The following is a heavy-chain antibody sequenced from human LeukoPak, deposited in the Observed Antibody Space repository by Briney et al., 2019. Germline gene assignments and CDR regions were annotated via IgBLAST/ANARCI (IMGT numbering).Heavy chain of an antibody. V-gene: IGHV4-39*07. CDR3: ARDKYSSGWYFDY. J-gene: IGHJ4*02. CDR2: IYYSGST. Sequence: PSETLSLTCTVSGGSISSSSYYWGWIRQPPGKGLEWIGSIYYSGSTNYNPSLKSRVTISVDTSKNQFSLKLSSVTAADTAVYYCARDKYSSGWYFDYWGQGTLVTVSS. CDR1: GGSISSSSYY. D-gene: IGHD6-19*01.